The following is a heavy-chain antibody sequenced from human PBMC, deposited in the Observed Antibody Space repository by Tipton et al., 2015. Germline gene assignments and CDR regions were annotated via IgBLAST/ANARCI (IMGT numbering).Heavy chain of an antibody. Sequence: QLVQSGAEVKKPGASVKVSCKTSGYAFTTYGISWVRQAPGQGLEWMGWISGYNGNTNYAQKLQGRVTMTTDTSTSTAYMELRRLRSDDTAAYYCARDYYDYNDSSGYYLGWFDPWGQGTLVTVSS. CDR2: ISGYNGNT. CDR3: ARDYYDYNDSSGYYLGWFDP. V-gene: IGHV1-18*01. J-gene: IGHJ5*02. D-gene: IGHD3-22*01. CDR1: GYAFTTYG.